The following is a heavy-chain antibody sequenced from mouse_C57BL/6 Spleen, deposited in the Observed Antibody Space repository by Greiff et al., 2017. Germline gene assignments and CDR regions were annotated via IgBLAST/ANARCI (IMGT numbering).Heavy chain of an antibody. CDR1: GYSITSGYY. CDR2: ISYDGSN. J-gene: IGHJ4*01. V-gene: IGHV3-6*01. CDR3: AIWSNYDAMDY. D-gene: IGHD2-5*01. Sequence: ESGPGLVKPSQSLSLTCSVTGYSITSGYYWNWIRQFPGNKLEWMGYISYDGSNNYNPSLKNRISITRDTSKNQFFLKLNSVTTEDTATYYCAIWSNYDAMDYWGQGTSVTVSS.